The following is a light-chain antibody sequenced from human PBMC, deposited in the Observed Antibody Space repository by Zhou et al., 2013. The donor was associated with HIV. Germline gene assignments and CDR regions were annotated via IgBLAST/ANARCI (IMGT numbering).Light chain of an antibody. CDR2: GAS. CDR1: QTVRSDY. Sequence: EIVLTQSPGTLSLSPGERATLACRASQTVRSDYLAWYQQKIGQAPRLLIYGASNRATGITDRFSGSGSATDFTLTISRLEPEDLAVYYCQQYSSSLYTFGPGTKVDLK. V-gene: IGKV3-20*01. CDR3: QQYSSSLYT. J-gene: IGKJ3*01.